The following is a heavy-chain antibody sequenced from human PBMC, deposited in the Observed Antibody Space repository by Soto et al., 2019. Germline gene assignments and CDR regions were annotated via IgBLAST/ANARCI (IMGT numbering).Heavy chain of an antibody. D-gene: IGHD3-16*01. Sequence: EVQLVETGGGLIQPGGSLRLSCAASGFSVTSDYMTWVRQAPGKGLEWVSVIYSGGTSYYADSVKGRFTVSRDNSKNTLYLQMNSLTSEDTAVYYCARGGYDGMDVWAKGPRSPSP. CDR2: IYSGGTS. CDR3: ARGGYDGMDV. V-gene: IGHV3-53*05. J-gene: IGHJ6*02. CDR1: GFSVTSDY.